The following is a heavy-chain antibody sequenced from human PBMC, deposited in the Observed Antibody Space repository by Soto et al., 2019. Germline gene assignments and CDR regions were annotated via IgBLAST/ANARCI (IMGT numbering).Heavy chain of an antibody. CDR3: ASFCAAAGNHYSYYTTDG. CDR1: GYTFTSYD. J-gene: IGHJ6*03. V-gene: IGHV1-8*01. CDR2: MNPNSGNT. Sequence: ASVKVSCKASGYTFTSYDINWVRQATGQGLEWMGWMNPNSGNTGYAQKFQGRVTMTRNTSISTAYMELSSLRSEDTAVYYSASFCAAAGNHYSYYTTDGWGKGPTVTVSS. D-gene: IGHD6-13*01.